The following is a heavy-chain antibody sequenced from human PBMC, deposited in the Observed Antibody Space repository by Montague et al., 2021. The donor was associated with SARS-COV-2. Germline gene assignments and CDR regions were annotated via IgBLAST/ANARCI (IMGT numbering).Heavy chain of an antibody. CDR1: GGSINFYY. V-gene: IGHV4-59*13. J-gene: IGHJ4*02. D-gene: IGHD2-21*01. CDR2: TSDTGST. Sequence: SETLSLTCTVSGGSINFYYLSWVRQTPGRGLERIGYTSDTGSTNSNSSLKSRVAITVDASNTQFSLNLYPVTAAATAVSYCARENWNCATRGWGRDWGQGTLVTVSS. CDR3: ARENWNCATRGWGRD.